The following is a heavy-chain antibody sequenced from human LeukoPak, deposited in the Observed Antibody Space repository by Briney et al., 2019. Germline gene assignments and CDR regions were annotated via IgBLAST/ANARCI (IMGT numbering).Heavy chain of an antibody. V-gene: IGHV1-18*01. D-gene: IGHD3-10*01. CDR1: SDSFSNYG. Sequence: ASVKVSCKASSDSFSNYGFAWVRQAPGQGLEWMGWTSADSAKTYYAQNFQDRVTMTTDTSTRTGYMELRSLRSDDAAVYYCATWSYLWGGMDVWGQGTTVIVSS. CDR2: TSADSAKT. J-gene: IGHJ6*02. CDR3: ATWSYLWGGMDV.